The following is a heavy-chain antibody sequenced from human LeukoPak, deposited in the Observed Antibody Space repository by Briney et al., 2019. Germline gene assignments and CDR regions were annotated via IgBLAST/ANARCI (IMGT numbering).Heavy chain of an antibody. CDR1: GFTFSAYG. D-gene: IGHD1-26*01. V-gene: IGHV3-33*06. CDR3: AKDRGGSYFDFDF. J-gene: IGHJ4*02. Sequence: GGSLRLSCAASGFTFSAYGMHWVRQAPGKGLEWVAVIWSDGSERYYADSVKGRFTISRDNSKNTLDLQMNSLRAEDTAVYYCAKDRGGSYFDFDFWGRGTLVTVSS. CDR2: IWSDGSER.